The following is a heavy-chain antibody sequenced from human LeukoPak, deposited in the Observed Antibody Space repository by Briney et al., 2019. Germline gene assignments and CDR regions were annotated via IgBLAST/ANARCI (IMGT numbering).Heavy chain of an antibody. J-gene: IGHJ6*03. Sequence: GASVKVSCKASGYTFTSYDINWVRQATGQGLEWMGWMNPNSGNTGYAQKFQGRVTITRNTSISTAYMELSSLRSEDTAVYYCARGMEPYYYMDVWGKGTTVTVSS. CDR2: MNPNSGNT. CDR3: ARGMEPYYYMDV. D-gene: IGHD1-26*01. V-gene: IGHV1-8*03. CDR1: GYTFTSYD.